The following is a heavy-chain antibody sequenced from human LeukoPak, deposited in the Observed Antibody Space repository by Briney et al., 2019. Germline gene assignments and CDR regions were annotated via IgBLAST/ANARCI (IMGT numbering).Heavy chain of an antibody. CDR3: AKDPSYYYDGSGYYPWYFDY. V-gene: IGHV3-23*01. D-gene: IGHD3-22*01. CDR2: ISGSGGST. Sequence: GGSLRLSCAASGFTFSSYAMSWIRQAPGKGLEWVSAISGSGGSTYYADSVKGRFTISRGNSKNTLYLQMNSLRAEDTAVYYCAKDPSYYYDGSGYYPWYFDYWGQGTLVTVSS. J-gene: IGHJ4*02. CDR1: GFTFSSYA.